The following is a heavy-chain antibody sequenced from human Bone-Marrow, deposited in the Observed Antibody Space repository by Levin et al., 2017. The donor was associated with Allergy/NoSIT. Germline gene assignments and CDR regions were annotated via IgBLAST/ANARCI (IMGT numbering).Heavy chain of an antibody. D-gene: IGHD2-21*01. CDR1: GGSISSYY. V-gene: IGHV4-59*01. Sequence: SQTLSLTCTVSGGSISSYYWSWIRQPPGKGLEWIGYIYYSGSTNYNPSLKSRVTISVDTSKNQFSLKLSSVTAADTAVYYCARGGVGVIDYFDYWGQGTLVTVSS. CDR3: ARGGVGVIDYFDY. CDR2: IYYSGST. J-gene: IGHJ4*02.